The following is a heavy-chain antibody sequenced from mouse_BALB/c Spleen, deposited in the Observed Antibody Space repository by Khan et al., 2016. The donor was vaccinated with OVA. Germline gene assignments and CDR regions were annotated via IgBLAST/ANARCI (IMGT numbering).Heavy chain of an antibody. D-gene: IGHD2-14*01. CDR3: ARSTYRYAFAY. CDR2: MIYTGST. J-gene: IGHJ3*01. CDR1: GDSITSGY. Sequence: EVELVESGPSLVKPSQTLSLTCSVTGDSITSGYWSWIRKFPGNKLEYMGYMIYTGSTYYNPSLKSRISITRHTSKNQYYLQLNSVTTEDTATYYCARSTYRYAFAYWGQGTLVTVSA. V-gene: IGHV3-8*02.